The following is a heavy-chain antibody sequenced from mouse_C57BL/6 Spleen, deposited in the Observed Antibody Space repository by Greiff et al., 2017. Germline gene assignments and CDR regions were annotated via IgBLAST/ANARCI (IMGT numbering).Heavy chain of an antibody. D-gene: IGHD2-4*01. Sequence: EVKLVESGAGLVKPGGSLKLSCAASGFTFSSYAMSWVRQTPEKRLEWVAYISSGGDYIYYADTVKGRFTISRDNARNTLYLQMSSLKSEDTAMYYCTRDGYDYDEFAYWGQGTLVTVSA. CDR2: ISSGGDYI. J-gene: IGHJ3*01. CDR1: GFTFSSYA. V-gene: IGHV5-9-1*02. CDR3: TRDGYDYDEFAY.